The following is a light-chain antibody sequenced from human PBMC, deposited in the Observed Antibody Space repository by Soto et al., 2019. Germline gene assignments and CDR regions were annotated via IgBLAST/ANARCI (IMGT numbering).Light chain of an antibody. CDR1: QSVSSSY. Sequence: EIVLTQSPGTLSFSPGERATLSCRASQSVSSSYLAWYQQKPGQAPRLLIYGASSRATGIPVRFSGSGSGTDFTLTVSRLEPEDFAVYYCQQYGISPYTFGQGTKLEIK. V-gene: IGKV3-20*01. J-gene: IGKJ2*01. CDR2: GAS. CDR3: QQYGISPYT.